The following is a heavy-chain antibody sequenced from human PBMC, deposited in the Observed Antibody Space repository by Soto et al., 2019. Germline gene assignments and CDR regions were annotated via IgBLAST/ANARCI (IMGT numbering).Heavy chain of an antibody. CDR2: ISYDGSHK. CDR1: GFTFSAYG. J-gene: IGHJ4*02. CDR3: VKEVRGYGGFDPNSYFEN. V-gene: IGHV3-30*18. D-gene: IGHD5-12*01. Sequence: QVQLVESAGGVVQPGTSLRLSCAASGFTFSAYGMHWVRQAPGKGLEWVAVISYDGSHKTYTDSVQGRFTISRDTSKNTLHLQMSSLRPEDTAVYCCVKEVRGYGGFDPNSYFENWGQGTLVTVSS.